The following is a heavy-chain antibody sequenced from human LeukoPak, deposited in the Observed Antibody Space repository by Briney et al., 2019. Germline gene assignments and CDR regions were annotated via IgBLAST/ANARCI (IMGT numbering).Heavy chain of an antibody. J-gene: IGHJ3*02. Sequence: GGSLRLSCAASGFTFSSYSMNWVRQAPGKGLEWVSSISSSSSYIYYADSVKGRSTISRDNAKNSLYLQMNSLRAEDTAVYYCGRDGGEGGAFYIWGQGTMVTVSS. D-gene: IGHD2-21*01. CDR1: GFTFSSYS. CDR2: ISSSSSYI. CDR3: GRDGGEGGAFYI. V-gene: IGHV3-21*01.